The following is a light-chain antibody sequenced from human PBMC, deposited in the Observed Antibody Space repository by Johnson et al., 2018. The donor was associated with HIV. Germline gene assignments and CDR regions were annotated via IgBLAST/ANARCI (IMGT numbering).Light chain of an antibody. V-gene: IGLV1-51*02. J-gene: IGLJ1*01. CDR1: SSNIGNNY. CDR2: ENT. CDR3: GTWDSSLSANV. Sequence: QSVLTQPPSVSAAPGQKVTISCSGSSSNIGNNYVSWYQQLPGTAPKLLIYENTKRPSGIPDRFSGSKSGTSATLGITGLQTGDGGDYYFGTWDSSLSANVFATGTKVTVL.